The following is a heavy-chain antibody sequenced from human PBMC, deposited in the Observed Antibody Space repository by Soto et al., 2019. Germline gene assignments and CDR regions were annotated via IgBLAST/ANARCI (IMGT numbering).Heavy chain of an antibody. D-gene: IGHD3-16*01. CDR1: GGTFSSYA. CDR2: IIPIFGTA. Sequence: SVKVSCKASGGTFSSYAISWLRQAPGQGLEWMGGIIPIFGTANYAQKFQGRVTIAADESTSTAYMELSSLRSEDTAVYYCARVISPLRVSNYFDYWGQGTLVTVSS. V-gene: IGHV1-69*13. CDR3: ARVISPLRVSNYFDY. J-gene: IGHJ4*02.